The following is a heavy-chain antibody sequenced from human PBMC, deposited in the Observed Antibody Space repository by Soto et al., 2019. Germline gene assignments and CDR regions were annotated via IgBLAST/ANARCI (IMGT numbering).Heavy chain of an antibody. CDR2: INAGNGNT. CDR1: GYTFTSYA. D-gene: IGHD3-10*01. CDR3: ARAVGSGSYVIESQPLDY. V-gene: IGHV1-3*01. J-gene: IGHJ4*02. Sequence: QVQLVQSGAEVKKPGASVKVSCKASGYTFTSYAMHWVRQAPGQRLEWMGWINAGNGNTKYSQKFQGRVTITRDTSASTAYMELSSLRSEDTAVYYCARAVGSGSYVIESQPLDYWGQGTLVTVSS.